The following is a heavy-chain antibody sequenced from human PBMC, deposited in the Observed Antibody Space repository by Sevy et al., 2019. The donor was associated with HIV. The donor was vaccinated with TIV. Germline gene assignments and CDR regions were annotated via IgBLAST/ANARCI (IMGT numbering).Heavy chain of an antibody. CDR2: IKQDGSGK. D-gene: IGHD6-6*01. CDR1: GFTFSSYW. Sequence: GGSLRLSCAASGFTFSSYWMSWVRQAPGKGLEWVANIKQDGSGKYYVDSVKGRFTISRDNAKNSLYLQMNSLRAEDTAVYYCARRVGAARPYSWFDPWGQGTLVTVSS. CDR3: ARRVGAARPYSWFDP. V-gene: IGHV3-7*01. J-gene: IGHJ5*02.